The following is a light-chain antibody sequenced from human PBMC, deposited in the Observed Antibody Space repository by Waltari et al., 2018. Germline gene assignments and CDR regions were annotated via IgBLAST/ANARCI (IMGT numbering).Light chain of an antibody. CDR1: SSDVGSYNL. V-gene: IGLV2-23*01. Sequence: QSALTQPASVSGSPGQSITISCTGTSSDVGSYNLVSWYQQHPGKAPKLMIYEDNKRPSGVSNRFAGSKSGNTASLTIPGLQAEDEADYYCCSYAGSAIWVFGGGTKLTVL. J-gene: IGLJ3*02. CDR3: CSYAGSAIWV. CDR2: EDN.